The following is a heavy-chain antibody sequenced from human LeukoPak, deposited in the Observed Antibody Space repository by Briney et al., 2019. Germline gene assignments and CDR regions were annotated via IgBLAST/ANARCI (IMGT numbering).Heavy chain of an antibody. CDR2: TRKKANSYTT. CDR3: TRVRGEAVVDY. V-gene: IGHV3-72*01. CDR1: GGSISSYY. J-gene: IGHJ4*02. D-gene: IGHD2-15*01. Sequence: LSLTCTVSGGSISSYYWSWVRQAPGKGLEWVGRTRKKANSYTTEYAASVKGRFTISRDDPKNSLYLQMNSLKTEDTAVYYCTRVRGEAVVDYWGQGTLVTVSS.